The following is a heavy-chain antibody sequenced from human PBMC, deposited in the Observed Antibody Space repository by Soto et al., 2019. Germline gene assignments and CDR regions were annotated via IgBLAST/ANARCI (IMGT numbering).Heavy chain of an antibody. CDR3: ARERTGTTSMDV. CDR1: GYTFTSYD. D-gene: IGHD1-1*01. CDR2: MNPNSGNT. J-gene: IGHJ6*02. V-gene: IGHV1-8*01. Sequence: QVQLVQSGAEVQKPGASVKVSCKASGYTFTSYDINWVRPATGQGLEWMGWMNPNSGNTGYAQKFQGRVTMTRNTSISTAYMELSSLRSEDTAVYYCARERTGTTSMDVWGQGTTVTVSS.